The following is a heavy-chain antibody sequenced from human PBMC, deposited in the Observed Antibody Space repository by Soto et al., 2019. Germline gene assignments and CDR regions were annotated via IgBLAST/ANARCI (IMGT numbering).Heavy chain of an antibody. J-gene: IGHJ3*02. CDR2: IYHSGST. V-gene: IGHV4-4*02. Sequence: QVQLQESGPGLVKPSGTLSLTCAVSGGSISSSNWWSWVRQPPGKGLEWIGEIYHSGSTNYNPSLKGPATISVDKSKNQFSLKLSSVTAADTAVYYCARDREIFGVVISRAFDIWGQGTMVTVSS. CDR3: ARDREIFGVVISRAFDI. D-gene: IGHD3-3*01. CDR1: GGSISSSNW.